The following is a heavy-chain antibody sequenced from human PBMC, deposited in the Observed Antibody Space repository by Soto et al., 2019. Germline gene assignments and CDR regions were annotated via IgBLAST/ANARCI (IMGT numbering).Heavy chain of an antibody. CDR3: ARSPEATVTAFDY. J-gene: IGHJ4*02. Sequence: QVQLQESGPGLVKPSQTLSLTCTVSGGSISSGGYYWSWIRQHPGKGLEWIGYIYYSGSTYYNPALKSRVTTTVDTSKNQFSLKLSSVTAADTAVYYCARSPEATVTAFDYWGQGTLVTVSS. CDR1: GGSISSGGYY. D-gene: IGHD4-17*01. CDR2: IYYSGST. V-gene: IGHV4-31*03.